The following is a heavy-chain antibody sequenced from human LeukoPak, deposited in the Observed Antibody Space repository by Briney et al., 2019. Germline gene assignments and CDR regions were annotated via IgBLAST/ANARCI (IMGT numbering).Heavy chain of an antibody. J-gene: IGHJ4*02. Sequence: SETLSLTCTVSGGSISSSSYYWGWIRQPPGKGLEWIGSTYYSGSTYYNPSLKSRVTISVDTSKNQFSLKLSSVSAADTAVYYCARVGGSYKFDYWGQGTLVTVSS. D-gene: IGHD1-26*01. CDR3: ARVGGSYKFDY. V-gene: IGHV4-39*07. CDR2: TYYSGST. CDR1: GGSISSSSYY.